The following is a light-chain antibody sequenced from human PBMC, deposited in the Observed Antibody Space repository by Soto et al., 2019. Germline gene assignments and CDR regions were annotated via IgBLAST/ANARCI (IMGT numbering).Light chain of an antibody. Sequence: QSVLTQPASVSGSPGQSITISCTGTSGDIGSYNRVSWYQQHPGKAPKLIIYEVTDRPSGVSNRFSGSKSGNTASLTISGLQAEDEDEYYCSSYTNIKPRACVFGTGTKLTVL. J-gene: IGLJ1*01. CDR1: SGDIGSYNR. V-gene: IGLV2-14*01. CDR3: SSYTNIKPRACV. CDR2: EVT.